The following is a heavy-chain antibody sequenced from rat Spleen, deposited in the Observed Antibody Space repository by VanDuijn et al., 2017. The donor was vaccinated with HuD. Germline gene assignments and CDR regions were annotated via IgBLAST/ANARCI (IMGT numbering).Heavy chain of an antibody. D-gene: IGHD4-2*01. V-gene: IGHV5-22*01. CDR2: ISYEGSST. Sequence: EVQLVESGGGLVQPGRSLKLSCAASGFTFSNYDMAWVRQAPTKGLEWVASISYEGSSTYYGDSVKGRFTISRDNAKSTLYLQMNSLRSEDTATYFCTRENWKPDYWGQGVMVTVSS. CDR3: TRENWKPDY. CDR1: GFTFSNYD. J-gene: IGHJ2*01.